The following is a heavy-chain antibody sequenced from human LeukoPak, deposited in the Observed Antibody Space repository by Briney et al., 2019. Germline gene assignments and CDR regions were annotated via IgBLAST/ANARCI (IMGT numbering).Heavy chain of an antibody. Sequence: GASVKVSCKASEYTFTGYYMHWVRQAPGQGLEWMGWINPNSGGTNYAQKFQGRVTMTRDTSISPAYMELSRLRSDDTAVYYCAGGAEGGSSWYHLGFPGVVRGHWFHPWGQGTLVTVSS. CDR2: INPNSGGT. CDR3: AGGAEGGSSWYHLGFPGVVRGHWFHP. V-gene: IGHV1-2*02. J-gene: IGHJ5*02. CDR1: EYTFTGYY. D-gene: IGHD6-13*01.